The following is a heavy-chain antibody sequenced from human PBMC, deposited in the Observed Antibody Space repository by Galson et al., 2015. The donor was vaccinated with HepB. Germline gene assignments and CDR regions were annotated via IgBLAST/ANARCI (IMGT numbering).Heavy chain of an antibody. V-gene: IGHV4-59*01. Sequence: ETLSLTCTGSGGSISSYYWSWIRQPPGKGLEWIGYIYYSGSSNYNPSLKSRVPISVDTSKNQFPLKLSSVTAADTAVYYCARRATTGGLDYWGQGTLVTVSS. CDR3: ARRATTGGLDY. D-gene: IGHD1-26*01. CDR1: GGSISSYY. J-gene: IGHJ4*02. CDR2: IYYSGSS.